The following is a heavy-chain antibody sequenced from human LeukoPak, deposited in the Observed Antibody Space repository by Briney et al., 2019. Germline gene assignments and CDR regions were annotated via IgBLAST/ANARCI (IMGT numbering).Heavy chain of an antibody. CDR1: GYTFTGYY. CDR3: AIGSQGGGTSGYYSFDY. D-gene: IGHD3-22*01. CDR2: INPNSGGT. Sequence: ASVKVSCKASGYTFTGYYIHWVRQAPRQGLEWMGWINPNSGGTNYAQKFQGRVTMTRDTSISTAYMELSRLRSDDTAVYYCAIGSQGGGTSGYYSFDYWGQGTLVTVSS. V-gene: IGHV1-2*02. J-gene: IGHJ4*02.